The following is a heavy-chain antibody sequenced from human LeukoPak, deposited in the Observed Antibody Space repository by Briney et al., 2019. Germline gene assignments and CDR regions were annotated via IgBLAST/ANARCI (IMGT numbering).Heavy chain of an antibody. Sequence: SETLSLTCTVSGGSISSYYWSWIRQPPGKGLEWIGYIYYSGSTNYNPSLKSRVTISVDTSKNQFSLKLSSVTAADTAVYYCARENYSNYGQYNWFDPWGQGTLVTVSS. CDR3: ARENYSNYGQYNWFDP. D-gene: IGHD4-4*01. CDR1: GGSISSYY. J-gene: IGHJ5*02. CDR2: IYYSGST. V-gene: IGHV4-59*01.